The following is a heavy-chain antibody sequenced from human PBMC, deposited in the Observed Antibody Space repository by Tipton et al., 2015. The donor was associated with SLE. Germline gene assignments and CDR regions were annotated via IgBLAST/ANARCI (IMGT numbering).Heavy chain of an antibody. J-gene: IGHJ6*03. CDR3: ARWGSFYYYMDV. CDR2: IYYSGNT. Sequence: TLSLTCTVSGGFISSYYWTWIRQHPGKGLEWIGYIYYSGNTYYNPSLKSRITISVDTSTNQFSLKLNSVTAADTAVYYCARWGSFYYYMDVWGKGTTVTVSS. D-gene: IGHD3-16*02. CDR1: GGFISSYY. V-gene: IGHV4-31*03.